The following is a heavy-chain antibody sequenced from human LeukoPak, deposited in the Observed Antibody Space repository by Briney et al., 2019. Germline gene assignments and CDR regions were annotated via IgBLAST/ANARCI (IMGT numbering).Heavy chain of an antibody. CDR3: ARGVVVVTASWYFDP. D-gene: IGHD2-21*02. Sequence: PGGSLRLSCAASGFTFSSYSMNWVRQAPGKGLEWVSSISSSSYIYYADSVKGRFTISRDNAKNSLYLQMNSLRAEDTAVYYCARGVVVVTASWYFDPWGRGTLVTVSS. CDR2: ISSSSYI. J-gene: IGHJ2*01. CDR1: GFTFSSYS. V-gene: IGHV3-21*01.